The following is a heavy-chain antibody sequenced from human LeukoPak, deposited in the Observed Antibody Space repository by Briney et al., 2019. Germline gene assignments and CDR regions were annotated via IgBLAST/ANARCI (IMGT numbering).Heavy chain of an antibody. J-gene: IGHJ6*03. CDR2: IYTSGST. Sequence: SGTLSLTCTVSGGSISSYYWSWIRQPAGKGLEWIGRIYTSGSTNYNPSLKSRVTMSVDTSKNQFSLKLSSVTAADTAVYYCARDYGSGSLSFYYYYYMDVWGKGTTVTISS. V-gene: IGHV4-4*07. CDR3: ARDYGSGSLSFYYYYYMDV. CDR1: GGSISSYY. D-gene: IGHD3-10*01.